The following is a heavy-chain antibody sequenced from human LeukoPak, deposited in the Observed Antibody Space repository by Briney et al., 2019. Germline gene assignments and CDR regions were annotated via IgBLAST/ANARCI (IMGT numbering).Heavy chain of an antibody. V-gene: IGHV1-2*02. Sequence: ASVKVSCKASGYTFTSYGISWVRQAPGQGLEWMGWINPNSGGTNYAQKFQGRVTMTRDTSISTAYMELSRLRSDDTAVYYCARGRSEYYDSSGYLVEGFDYWGQGTLVTVSS. D-gene: IGHD3-22*01. CDR1: GYTFTSYG. CDR2: INPNSGGT. CDR3: ARGRSEYYDSSGYLVEGFDY. J-gene: IGHJ4*02.